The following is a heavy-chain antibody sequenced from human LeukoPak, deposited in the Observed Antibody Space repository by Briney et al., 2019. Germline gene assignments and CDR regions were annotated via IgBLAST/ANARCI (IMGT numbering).Heavy chain of an antibody. CDR3: ARETRRRYSGSYFFY. CDR1: GYTFTGYY. J-gene: IGHJ4*02. CDR2: INPNSGGT. D-gene: IGHD1-26*01. V-gene: IGHV1-2*02. Sequence: ASVKVSCKASGYTFTGYYMHWVRQAPGQGLEWMGWINPNSGGTNYAQKFQGRVTMTRDTSISKAYMELSRLRSDDTAVYYCARETRRRYSGSYFFYWGQGTLVTVSS.